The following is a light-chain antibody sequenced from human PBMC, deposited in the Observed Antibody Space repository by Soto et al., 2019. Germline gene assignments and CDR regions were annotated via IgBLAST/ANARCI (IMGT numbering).Light chain of an antibody. Sequence: EIVLTQSPATLSLSPGGRATLSCRASQSVSSYLAWYQQNPGQAPRLLIYDASNRATGIPARFSGSGSGTDFTLTISSLEPEDFVVYYCQQRSNWPPTFGGGTKVEIK. CDR1: QSVSSY. CDR3: QQRSNWPPT. J-gene: IGKJ4*01. CDR2: DAS. V-gene: IGKV3-11*01.